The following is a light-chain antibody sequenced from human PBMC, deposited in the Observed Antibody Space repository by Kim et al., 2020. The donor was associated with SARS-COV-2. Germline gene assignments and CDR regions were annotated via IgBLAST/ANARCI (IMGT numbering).Light chain of an antibody. J-gene: IGKJ2*01. CDR3: QQFDTLPYT. CDR2: DAS. CDR1: QDIRNY. V-gene: IGKV1-33*01. Sequence: SASIGDRVTINCQASQDIRNYLNWYQQKPGKAPNLLIFDASNLEIGVPSRFSGSGSGTTFTLTISSLQPEDIATYWCQQFDTLPYTFGQGTKLEI.